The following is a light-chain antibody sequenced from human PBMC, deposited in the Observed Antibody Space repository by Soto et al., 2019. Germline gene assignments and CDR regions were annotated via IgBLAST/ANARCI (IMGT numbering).Light chain of an antibody. J-gene: IGKJ1*01. CDR2: DAS. V-gene: IGKV1-5*01. Sequence: QMTKSPSARSASVGERVTSACRASQRISSWLAGYQQHPAKAPTLLIYDASSSETGVPSNCSASGSGTAFSLPISSMQPEDFAAYYCLQHHNLPLTFGQGTKVDIK. CDR1: QRISSW. CDR3: LQHHNLPLT.